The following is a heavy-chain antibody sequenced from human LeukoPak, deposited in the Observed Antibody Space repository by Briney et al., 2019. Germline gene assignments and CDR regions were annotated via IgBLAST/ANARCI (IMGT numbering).Heavy chain of an antibody. CDR3: AREGSGWYGNFDY. D-gene: IGHD6-19*01. Sequence: ASVRVSCKASGYTFTGYYMHWVRQAPGQGLEWMGWINPDSGGTNYAQKFQGRVTMTRDTSISTAYMEVSRLRSDDTAVYYCAREGSGWYGNFDYWGQGTLVTASS. J-gene: IGHJ4*02. CDR2: INPDSGGT. V-gene: IGHV1-2*02. CDR1: GYTFTGYY.